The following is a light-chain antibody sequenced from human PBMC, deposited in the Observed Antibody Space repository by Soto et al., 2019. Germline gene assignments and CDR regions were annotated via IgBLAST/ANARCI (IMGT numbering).Light chain of an antibody. CDR2: SNN. J-gene: IGLJ3*02. CDR1: SSNIGSNT. CDR3: AAWDDILNGWV. Sequence: QPVLTQPPSASGTPGQRVTISCSGSSSNIGSNTVNWYQQLPGTAPKLLIDSNNKRPSGVPDRFSDSKSGTSASLAISGLQSEDEADYYCAAWDDILNGWVFGGGTKLTVL. V-gene: IGLV1-44*01.